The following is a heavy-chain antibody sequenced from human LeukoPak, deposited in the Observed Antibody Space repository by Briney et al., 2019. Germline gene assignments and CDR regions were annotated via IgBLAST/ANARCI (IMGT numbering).Heavy chain of an antibody. CDR1: GGSISSYY. Sequence: SETLSLTCTVSGGSISSYYWSWIRQPPGKGLEWIGYIYYSGSTNYNPSLKSRVTISVDTSKNQFSLKLSSVAAADTAVYYCVRGSSQGDFDYWGQGTLVTVSS. CDR2: IYYSGST. CDR3: VRGSSQGDFDY. J-gene: IGHJ4*02. V-gene: IGHV4-59*01. D-gene: IGHD6-6*01.